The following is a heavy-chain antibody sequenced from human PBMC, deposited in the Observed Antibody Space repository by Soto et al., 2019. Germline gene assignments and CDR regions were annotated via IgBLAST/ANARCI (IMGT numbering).Heavy chain of an antibody. CDR3: ARGADTAMAHYFDY. J-gene: IGHJ4*02. Sequence: ASVKVSCKASGYTFTSYDINWLRQATGQGLEWMGWMNPHNGNTGYAQKFQGRVAMTRYTSMSTAYMELSSLISEDTAMYYCARGADTAMAHYFDYWGQGTLVTVSS. CDR1: GYTFTSYD. CDR2: MNPHNGNT. V-gene: IGHV1-8*01. D-gene: IGHD5-18*01.